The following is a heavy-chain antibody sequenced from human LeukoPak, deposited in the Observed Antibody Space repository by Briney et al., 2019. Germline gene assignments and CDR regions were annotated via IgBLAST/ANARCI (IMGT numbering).Heavy chain of an antibody. CDR2: ISAYNGNT. J-gene: IGHJ6*02. D-gene: IGHD2-2*01. CDR1: GYTFTSYG. Sequence: ASVKVSCKASGYTFTSYGIIWVRQAPGQGLEWMGWISAYNGNTNYAQKLQGRVTMTTDTSTSTAYMELRSLRSDDTAVYYCAVDIVVVPARYGMDVWGQGTTVTVSS. V-gene: IGHV1-18*01. CDR3: AVDIVVVPARYGMDV.